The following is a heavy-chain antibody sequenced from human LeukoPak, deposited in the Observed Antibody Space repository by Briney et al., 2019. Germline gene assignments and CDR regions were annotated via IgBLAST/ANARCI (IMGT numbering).Heavy chain of an antibody. CDR1: GFTFRNYW. Sequence: PGGSLRLSCAASGFTFRNYWMGWVSQAPGKGLEWVANTKPDGSAEYYADSVRGRFTTSRDNANNFLYLQMNSLRAEGTAVYYCARDGGLNTNFHYWGQGTLVTVSS. D-gene: IGHD2-15*01. J-gene: IGHJ4*02. CDR3: ARDGGLNTNFHY. V-gene: IGHV3-7*01. CDR2: TKPDGSAE.